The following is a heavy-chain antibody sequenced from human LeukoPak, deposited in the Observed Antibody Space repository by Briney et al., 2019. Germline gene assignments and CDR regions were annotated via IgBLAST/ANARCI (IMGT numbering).Heavy chain of an antibody. Sequence: PGGSLRLSCAASGIIFSDYWMNWVRQVPGKGLEWVANINEDGSVQDYVHSVRGRFTISRDNTKNSMYLQMNSLRAEDTAIYYCASRESSMSRSHWGHGTLVTVSS. CDR3: ASRESSMSRSH. V-gene: IGHV3-7*01. CDR2: INEDGSVQ. CDR1: GIIFSDYW. J-gene: IGHJ4*01. D-gene: IGHD2/OR15-2a*01.